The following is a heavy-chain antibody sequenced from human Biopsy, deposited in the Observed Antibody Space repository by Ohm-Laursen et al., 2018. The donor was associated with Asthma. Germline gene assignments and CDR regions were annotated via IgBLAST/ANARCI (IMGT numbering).Heavy chain of an antibody. CDR1: GYTFIGCL. Sequence: SEKVSCKASGYTFIGCLIHWMRQAPGQGLEWMGRINPNSGGTNYAQKFQGRVTMTRDTSISTAYMEVSRLRSDDTAVYYCARGQKSAGDRWFDPWGQGTLVTVSS. CDR2: INPNSGGT. D-gene: IGHD6-13*01. V-gene: IGHV1-2*06. CDR3: ARGQKSAGDRWFDP. J-gene: IGHJ5*02.